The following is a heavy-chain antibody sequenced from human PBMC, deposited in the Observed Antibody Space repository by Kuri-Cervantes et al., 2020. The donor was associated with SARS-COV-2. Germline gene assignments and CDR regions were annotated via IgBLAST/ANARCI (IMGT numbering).Heavy chain of an antibody. V-gene: IGHV3-74*01. CDR1: GFTVSNVW. J-gene: IGHJ4*02. CDR3: ARAPSGSPTDY. CDR2: ISTDGTYT. D-gene: IGHD1-26*01. Sequence: GESLKISCAASGFTVSNVWMNWVRQAPGKGLVWVSRISTDGTYTHYADSVKGRFTISRDNTRNTVYLQMNSLRVEDTAVYFCARAPSGSPTDYWGQGTLVTVSS.